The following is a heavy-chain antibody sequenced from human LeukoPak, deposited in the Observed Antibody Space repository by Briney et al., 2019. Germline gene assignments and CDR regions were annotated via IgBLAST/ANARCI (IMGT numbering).Heavy chain of an antibody. CDR1: GYTFTNYY. D-gene: IGHD2-8*01. Sequence: ASVKVSCKASGYTFTNYYMHWVRQAPGQGLEWMGIINPSGGTTSYAQKFQGRLTMTRDTSTSTVYMELSSLRSEDTAVYYCARDKEGMVYAMPGMDVWGQGTTVTVSS. CDR3: ARDKEGMVYAMPGMDV. J-gene: IGHJ6*02. V-gene: IGHV1-46*01. CDR2: INPSGGTT.